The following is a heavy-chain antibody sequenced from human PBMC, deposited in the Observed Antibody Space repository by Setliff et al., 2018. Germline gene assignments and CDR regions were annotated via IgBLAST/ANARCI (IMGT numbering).Heavy chain of an antibody. CDR1: GDSISSRRNY. D-gene: IGHD1-1*01. CDR3: VREGYSEYFQD. V-gene: IGHV4-61*10. J-gene: IGHJ1*01. Sequence: PSETLSLTCTVSGDSISSRRNYWGWFRQPAGKGLEWIGFISYSGITTYNVSLKSRVSISVDTSKNQLSLTLSSVTAADTAVYYCVREGYSEYFQDWGRGTLVTVSS. CDR2: ISYSGIT.